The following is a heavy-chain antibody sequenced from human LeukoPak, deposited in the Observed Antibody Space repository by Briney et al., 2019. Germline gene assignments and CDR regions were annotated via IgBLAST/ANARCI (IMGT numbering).Heavy chain of an antibody. CDR3: ARGGDILTGYFDY. J-gene: IGHJ4*02. CDR2: INHSGST. Sequence: SETLSLTCAVYGGSFSGYYWSWIRQPPGKGLEWIGEINHSGSTNYNPSLTSRVTISVDTSKNQFSLKLSSVTAADTAVYYCARGGDILTGYFDYWGQGTLVTVSS. V-gene: IGHV4-34*01. CDR1: GGSFSGYY. D-gene: IGHD3-9*01.